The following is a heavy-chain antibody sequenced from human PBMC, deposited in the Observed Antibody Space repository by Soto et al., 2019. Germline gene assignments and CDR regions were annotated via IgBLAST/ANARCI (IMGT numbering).Heavy chain of an antibody. V-gene: IGHV1-18*01. CDR3: ERLGSGEQWPWETFYFDY. D-gene: IGHD6-19*01. Sequence: ASVKVSCKASGYTFTSYGISWVRQAPGQGLEWMGWISAYNGNTNYAQKLQGRVTMTTDTSTSTAYMELRSLRSDDTAVYYCERLGSGEQWPWETFYFDYWGQGIPVTVS. CDR1: GYTFTSYG. J-gene: IGHJ4*02. CDR2: ISAYNGNT.